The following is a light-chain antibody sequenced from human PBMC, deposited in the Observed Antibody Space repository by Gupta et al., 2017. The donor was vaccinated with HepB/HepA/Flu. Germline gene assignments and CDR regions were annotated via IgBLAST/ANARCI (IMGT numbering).Light chain of an antibody. V-gene: IGKV1-9*01. CDR3: QQLNSYPPDFT. CDR2: AAS. J-gene: IGKJ3*01. CDR1: QGISSY. Sequence: DIQLTQSPSFLSASVGDRVTITCRASQGISSYLAWYQQKPGKAPKLLIYAASTLQSGVPSRFSVSGSGTEFTLTISSLQPEDFATYYCQQLNSYPPDFTFGPGTKVDIK.